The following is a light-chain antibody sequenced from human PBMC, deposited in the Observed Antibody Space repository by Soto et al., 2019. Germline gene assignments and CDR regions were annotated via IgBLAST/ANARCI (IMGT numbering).Light chain of an antibody. J-gene: IGKJ1*01. CDR3: QQTYTTPRT. V-gene: IGKV3-20*01. Sequence: EIVLTQSPGTLSLSPGQRATLSCRASQSISSSSLAWYQQRPGQAPSLLIYGASRRATGIPDRFSGSGSGTDFTLTITSLQPEDFATYYCQQTYTTPRTFGQGTKVAIK. CDR1: QSISSSS. CDR2: GAS.